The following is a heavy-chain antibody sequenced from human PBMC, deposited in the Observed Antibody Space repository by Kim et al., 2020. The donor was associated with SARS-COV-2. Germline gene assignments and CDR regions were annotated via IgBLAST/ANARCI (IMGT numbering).Heavy chain of an antibody. J-gene: IGHJ6*02. Sequence: SETLSLTCTVSGGSISSYYWSWIRQPPGKGLEWIGYIYYSGSTNYNPSLKSRVTISVDTPKNQFSLKLSSVTAADTAVYYCARDVLSAAAGYYYYYGMDVWGQGTTVTVSS. CDR3: ARDVLSAAAGYYYYYGMDV. V-gene: IGHV4-59*13. CDR1: GGSISSYY. D-gene: IGHD6-13*01. CDR2: IYYSGST.